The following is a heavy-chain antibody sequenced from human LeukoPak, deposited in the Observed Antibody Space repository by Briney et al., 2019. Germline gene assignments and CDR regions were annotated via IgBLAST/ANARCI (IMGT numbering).Heavy chain of an antibody. CDR2: IRYDGSNK. CDR1: GFTFSSYG. V-gene: IGHV3-30*02. J-gene: IGHJ4*02. Sequence: QPGGSLRLSCAASGFTFSSYGMHWVRQAPGKGLEWVAFIRYDGSNKYYADSVKGRFTISRDNSKNTLYLQMNSLRAEDTAVYYCVKEAARSSTSPNLLDYWGQGTLVTVSS. D-gene: IGHD2-2*01. CDR3: VKEAARSSTSPNLLDY.